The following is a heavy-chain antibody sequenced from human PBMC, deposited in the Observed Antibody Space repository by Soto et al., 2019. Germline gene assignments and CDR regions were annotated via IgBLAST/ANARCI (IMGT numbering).Heavy chain of an antibody. J-gene: IGHJ5*02. V-gene: IGHV3-48*01. CDR1: GFSFSNYA. D-gene: IGHD3-3*01. CDR3: ARDRGIRGGFDP. Sequence: GGSLRLSCSVSGFSFSNYAMTWVRQAPGKGLECVSYISSTSTTIYYADSVKGRFTISRDNAKNSLYLQMNSLRAEDTAVYYCARDRGIRGGFDPWGQGTLVTVSS. CDR2: ISSTSTTI.